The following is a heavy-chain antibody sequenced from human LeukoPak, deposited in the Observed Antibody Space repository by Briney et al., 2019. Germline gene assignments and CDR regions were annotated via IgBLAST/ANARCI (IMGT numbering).Heavy chain of an antibody. CDR1: GFTFGDYA. CDR3: TRGGNYDSSGYYLGPQDY. Sequence: GGSLRLSCTASGFTFGDYAMSWVRQAPGKGLEWVGFIRSKAYGGTTEYAASVKGRFTISRDDSKSIACLQMNSLKTEDTAVYYCTRGGNYDSSGYYLGPQDYWGQGTLVTVSS. J-gene: IGHJ4*02. CDR2: IRSKAYGGTT. D-gene: IGHD3-22*01. V-gene: IGHV3-49*04.